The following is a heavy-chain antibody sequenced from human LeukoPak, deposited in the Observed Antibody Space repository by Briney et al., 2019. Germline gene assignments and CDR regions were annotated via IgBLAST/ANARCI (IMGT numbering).Heavy chain of an antibody. CDR2: INWNSAKI. CDR3: AKDKGDFWSGYPMDV. V-gene: IGHV3-9*03. Sequence: GRSLRLSCGASGFSFDNYAMHWVRQAPGKGLEWVSGINWNSAKIGYADSVKGRFKISRDNAKNSLYLQMNSLRAEDMALYYCAKDKGDFWSGYPMDVWGKGTTVTVSS. J-gene: IGHJ6*03. D-gene: IGHD3-3*01. CDR1: GFSFDNYA.